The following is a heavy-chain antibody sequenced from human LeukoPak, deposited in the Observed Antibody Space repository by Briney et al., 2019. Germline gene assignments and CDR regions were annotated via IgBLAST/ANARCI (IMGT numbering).Heavy chain of an antibody. CDR1: GFTFFNYV. CDR3: AKDADHWKYGVDY. Sequence: GGALRLSCAASGFTFFNYVMSRVRQAPGKGLQWGSTISARDVRTYYADSVKGRVTISRENSKNTLYLKMNSLSTDDTAVYYCAKDADHWKYGVDYWGQGTLVTVSS. D-gene: IGHD4-17*01. V-gene: IGHV3-23*01. J-gene: IGHJ4*02. CDR2: ISARDVRT.